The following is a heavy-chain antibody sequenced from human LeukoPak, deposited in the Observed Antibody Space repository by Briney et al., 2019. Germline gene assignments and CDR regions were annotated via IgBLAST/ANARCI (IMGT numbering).Heavy chain of an antibody. V-gene: IGHV5-51*01. Sequence: GESLKISCKGSGYSFTSYWIGWVRQIPGKGLEWMGMIYPGDSDSRYSPSFQGHATISADKSISTAYLQWSSLKASDTAMYYCARRAGIAAAPETNWFDPWGQGTLVTVSS. D-gene: IGHD6-13*01. CDR3: ARRAGIAAAPETNWFDP. CDR1: GYSFTSYW. J-gene: IGHJ5*02. CDR2: IYPGDSDS.